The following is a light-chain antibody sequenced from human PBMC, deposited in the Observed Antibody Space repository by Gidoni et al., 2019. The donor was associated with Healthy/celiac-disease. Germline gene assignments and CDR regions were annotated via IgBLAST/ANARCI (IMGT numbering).Light chain of an antibody. Sequence: EIVLTQSPATLSVSPVERATLSRRASHSVSSYLAWYQQKPGQAPRLLIYDSSTRAPGSPARFSGRGSGTDFTLTFRSLEPEDFAVYYCQQRSNWPITLGQGTRLEIK. CDR1: HSVSSY. V-gene: IGKV3-11*01. CDR2: DSS. CDR3: QQRSNWPIT. J-gene: IGKJ5*01.